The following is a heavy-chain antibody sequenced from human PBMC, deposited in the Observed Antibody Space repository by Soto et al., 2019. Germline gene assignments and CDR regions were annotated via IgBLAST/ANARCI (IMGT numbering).Heavy chain of an antibody. CDR3: ARGLTIVAASEGDAFDI. V-gene: IGHV4-34*01. D-gene: IGHD2-15*01. Sequence: SETLSLTCAVYGGSFSGYYWSWIRQPPGKGLEWIGEINHSGSTNYNPSLKSRVTISVDTSKNQFSLKLSSVTAADTAVYYCARGLTIVAASEGDAFDIWGQGTMVTVSS. CDR2: INHSGST. J-gene: IGHJ3*02. CDR1: GGSFSGYY.